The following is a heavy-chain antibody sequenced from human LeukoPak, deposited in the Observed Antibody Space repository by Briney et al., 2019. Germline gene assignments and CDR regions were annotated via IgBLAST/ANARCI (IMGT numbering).Heavy chain of an antibody. J-gene: IGHJ4*02. D-gene: IGHD3-3*01. Sequence: PGGSLRLSCAASGFTFSSYAMNRVRQAPGKGLEWVAGISGSGGSTYYADSVKGRFTISRDNSKNTLYLQMNSLRAEDTAVYYCAKVFDYDFWSGYLPKYYFDYWGQGTLVTVSS. CDR3: AKVFDYDFWSGYLPKYYFDY. CDR2: ISGSGGST. V-gene: IGHV3-23*01. CDR1: GFTFSSYA.